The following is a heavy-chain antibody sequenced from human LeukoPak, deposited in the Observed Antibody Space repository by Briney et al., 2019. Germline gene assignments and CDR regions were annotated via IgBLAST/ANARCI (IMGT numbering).Heavy chain of an antibody. CDR1: GFTFSGSA. CDR2: TRSKANSYAT. D-gene: IGHD3-10*01. V-gene: IGHV3-73*01. CDR3: TSPEYYYGSGSYSYYYYHGMDV. Sequence: PGGSLRLSCAASGFTFSGSAMHWVRQASGKGLEWVGRTRSKANSYATAYAASVKGRFTISRDDSKNTAYLQMNSLKTEDTAVYYCTSPEYYYGSGSYSYYYYHGMDVWGKGTTVTVSS. J-gene: IGHJ6*04.